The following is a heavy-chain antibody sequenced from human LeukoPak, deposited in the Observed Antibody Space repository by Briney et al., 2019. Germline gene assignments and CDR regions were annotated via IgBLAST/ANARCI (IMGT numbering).Heavy chain of an antibody. J-gene: IGHJ4*02. Sequence: SGPTLLKPTQTLTLTCTFSGFSLTANGMAVGWIRQPPGKALEWLAMTYSDDDKRYNPSLKSRLSITQDTSKNQVVLTMTNMDPVDTATYCCARRVLWGSAAKFDYWGQGALVTVSS. CDR2: TYSDDDK. V-gene: IGHV2-5*02. D-gene: IGHD3-16*01. CDR1: GFSLTANGMA. CDR3: ARRVLWGSAAKFDY.